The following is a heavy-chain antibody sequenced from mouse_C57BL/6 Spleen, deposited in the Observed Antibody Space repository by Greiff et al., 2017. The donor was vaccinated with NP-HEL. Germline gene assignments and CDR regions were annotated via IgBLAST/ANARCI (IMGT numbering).Heavy chain of an antibody. D-gene: IGHD3-2*02. CDR2: ISYDGSN. CDR3: AGDSSGYWFAY. CDR1: GYSITSGYY. J-gene: IGHJ3*01. Sequence: DVKLVESGPGLVKPSQSLSLTCSVTGYSITSGYYWNWIRQFPGNKLEWMGYISYDGSNNYNPSLKNPISITRDTSKNQFFLKLNSVTTEDTATYYCAGDSSGYWFAYWGQGTLVTVSA. V-gene: IGHV3-6*01.